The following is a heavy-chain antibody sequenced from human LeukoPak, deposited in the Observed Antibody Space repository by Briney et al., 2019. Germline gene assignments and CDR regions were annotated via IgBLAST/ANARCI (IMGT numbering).Heavy chain of an antibody. CDR1: GFTFSTYW. V-gene: IGHV3-33*08. J-gene: IGHJ4*02. Sequence: PGGSLRLSCAASGFTFSTYWMHWVRQAPGKGLEWVAVIWYDGSNKYYADSVKGRFTISRDNSKNTLYLQMNSLRAEDTAVYYCARGSYYYDSSGYYYPSDYWGQGTLVTVSS. CDR2: IWYDGSNK. CDR3: ARGSYYYDSSGYYYPSDY. D-gene: IGHD3-22*01.